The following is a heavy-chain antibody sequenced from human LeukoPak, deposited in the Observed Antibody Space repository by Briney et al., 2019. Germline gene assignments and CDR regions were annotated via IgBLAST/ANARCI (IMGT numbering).Heavy chain of an antibody. Sequence: GGSLRLSCAASGFTLSSYAMSWVRQAPGKGLEWVSAISGSGGSTYYADSVKGRFTISRDNSKNTLYLQMNSLRAEDTAVYYCAKDPIRGYCSSTSCSNWGQGTLVTVSS. CDR1: GFTLSSYA. D-gene: IGHD2-2*01. CDR3: AKDPIRGYCSSTSCSN. J-gene: IGHJ4*02. CDR2: ISGSGGST. V-gene: IGHV3-23*01.